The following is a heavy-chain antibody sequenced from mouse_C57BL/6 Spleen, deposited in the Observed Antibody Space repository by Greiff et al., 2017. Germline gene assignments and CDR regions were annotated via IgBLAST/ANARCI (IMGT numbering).Heavy chain of an antibody. J-gene: IGHJ2*01. CDR2: INPGSGGT. D-gene: IGHD1-1*01. V-gene: IGHV1-54*01. CDR1: GYAFTNYL. Sequence: VQRVESGAELVRPGTSVKVSCKASGYAFTNYLIEWVKQRPGQGLEWIGVINPGSGGTNYNEKFKGKATLTADKSSSTAYMQLSSLTSEDSAVYFCARSTVVSRYYFDYWGQGTTLTVSS. CDR3: ARSTVVSRYYFDY.